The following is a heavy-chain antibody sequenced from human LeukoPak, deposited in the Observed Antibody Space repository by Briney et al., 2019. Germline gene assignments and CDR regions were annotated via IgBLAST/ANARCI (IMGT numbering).Heavy chain of an antibody. CDR2: IYYSGST. Sequence: SQTLSLTCTVSGGSISSGDYYWSWIRQPPGKGLEWIGYIYYSGSTYYNPSLKSRVTISVDTSKNQFSLKLSSVTAADTAVYYCATKRRGGSYDPDYWGQGTLVTVSS. CDR1: GGSISSGDYY. V-gene: IGHV4-30-4*01. CDR3: ATKRRGGSYDPDY. D-gene: IGHD5-18*01. J-gene: IGHJ4*02.